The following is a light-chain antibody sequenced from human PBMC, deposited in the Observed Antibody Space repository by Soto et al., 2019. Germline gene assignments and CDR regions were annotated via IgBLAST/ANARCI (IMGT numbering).Light chain of an antibody. Sequence: DIQMTQSPSSLSASVGDRVTITCRASQGIRNDLGWYQQKPGKAPNLLIYDASNLQTGAPSRFSGRGSGTDFTLTISSLLPEDFATYFCLQYDNLPYTFGQGTKLEIK. CDR3: LQYDNLPYT. CDR1: QGIRND. V-gene: IGKV1-33*01. CDR2: DAS. J-gene: IGKJ2*01.